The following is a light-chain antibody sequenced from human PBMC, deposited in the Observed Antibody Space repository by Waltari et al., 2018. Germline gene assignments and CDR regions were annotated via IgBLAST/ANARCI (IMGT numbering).Light chain of an antibody. CDR1: QSISSY. J-gene: IGKJ5*01. Sequence: DIQMTQSPSSLFASVGDRVPITCRASQSISSYLNWYQQKPGKAPKLLIYAASSLQSGVPSRVSGSGSGTDFTLTISSLQPEDFATYYCQQSYSTPITFGQGTRLEIK. V-gene: IGKV1-39*01. CDR2: AAS. CDR3: QQSYSTPIT.